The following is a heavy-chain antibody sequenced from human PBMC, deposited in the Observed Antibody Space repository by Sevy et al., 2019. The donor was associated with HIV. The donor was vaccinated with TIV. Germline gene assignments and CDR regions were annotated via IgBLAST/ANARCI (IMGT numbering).Heavy chain of an antibody. CDR2: IYGGGSP. D-gene: IGHD3-22*01. J-gene: IGHJ3*02. CDR3: ARGITMMDDAFDI. CDR1: GFIVSSNY. V-gene: IGHV3-53*01. Sequence: GGSLRLSCAASGFIVSSNYMSWVRQAPGKGLEWVSVIYGGGSPYYADSVKGRSTISRDSSKNTLYLQMNSLGAEDTAVYYCARGITMMDDAFDIWGQGTMVTVSS.